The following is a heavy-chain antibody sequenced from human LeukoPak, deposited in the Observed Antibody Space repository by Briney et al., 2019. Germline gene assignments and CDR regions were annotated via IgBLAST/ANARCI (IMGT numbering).Heavy chain of an antibody. J-gene: IGHJ4*02. CDR3: AKEPYYDILTGLAGYFDY. D-gene: IGHD3-9*01. CDR1: GFTFSNYA. CDR2: INDSGGST. V-gene: IGHV3-23*01. Sequence: GGSLRLSCAASGFTFSNYAMSWVRQAPGKGLEWVSAINDSGGSTYYADSVKGRFTISRDNSKNTLYLQMNSLRAEDTAVYYCAKEPYYDILTGLAGYFDYWGQGTLVTVSS.